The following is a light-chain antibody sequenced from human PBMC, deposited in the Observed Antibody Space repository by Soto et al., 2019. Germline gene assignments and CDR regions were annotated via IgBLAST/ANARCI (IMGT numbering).Light chain of an antibody. CDR3: CSYAGSNNAV. V-gene: IGLV2-8*01. J-gene: IGLJ1*01. Sequence: QSALTQPPSASGSPGQSVTISCTGTSSDVGGYDSVSWYQQHAGKAPKLMIYEVSKRPSGVPDRFSGSKSDNTASLTVSGLQAEDEADYYCCSYAGSNNAVFGTGTKLTVL. CDR1: SSDVGGYDS. CDR2: EVS.